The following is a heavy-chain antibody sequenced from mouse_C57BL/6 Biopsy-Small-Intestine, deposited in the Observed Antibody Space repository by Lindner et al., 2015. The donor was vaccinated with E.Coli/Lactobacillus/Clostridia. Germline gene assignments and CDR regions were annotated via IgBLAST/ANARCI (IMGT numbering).Heavy chain of an antibody. J-gene: IGHJ4*01. V-gene: IGHV1-22*01. CDR1: GYTFTDNN. CDR2: INPNNGGT. CDR3: ARYYNNYGAMDY. D-gene: IGHD2-5*01. Sequence: VQLQESGPELVKPGASVKMSCKASGYTFTDNNMHWVKQSHGKSLEWIGYINPNNGGTSYNQKFMARATLTVNKSSNTAYMELRSLTPEDSAVYYCARYYNNYGAMDYWGQGTSVTVSS.